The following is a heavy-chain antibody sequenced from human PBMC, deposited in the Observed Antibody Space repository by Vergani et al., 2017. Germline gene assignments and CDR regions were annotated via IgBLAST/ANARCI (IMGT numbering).Heavy chain of an antibody. J-gene: IGHJ4*02. CDR3: ARCFFGVGEDY. CDR2: ISWNSGSI. Sequence: EVQLVESGGGLVQPGRSLRLSCAASGFTFDDYAMHWVRQAPGKGLEWVSGISWNSGSIGYADSVKGRFTISRDNAKNSLYLQMNSLRAEDTAVYYCARCFFGVGEDYWGQGTLVTVSS. V-gene: IGHV3-9*01. CDR1: GFTFDDYA. D-gene: IGHD3-3*01.